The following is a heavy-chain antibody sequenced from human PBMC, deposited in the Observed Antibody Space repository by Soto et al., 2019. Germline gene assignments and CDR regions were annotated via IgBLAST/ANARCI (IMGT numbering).Heavy chain of an antibody. V-gene: IGHV4-39*01. CDR3: ARRRDFWREFDY. D-gene: IGHD3-3*01. CDR2: ISYSGRT. Sequence: LSLTCTVAAGASSSISYYWGWIRKPAGKGLEWIGSISYSGRTHYNTSLKSRVTISVDTSQNQLYLKLRSVTDADTAVYYCARRRDFWREFDYWGQGILVTVSS. J-gene: IGHJ4*02. CDR1: AGASSSISYY.